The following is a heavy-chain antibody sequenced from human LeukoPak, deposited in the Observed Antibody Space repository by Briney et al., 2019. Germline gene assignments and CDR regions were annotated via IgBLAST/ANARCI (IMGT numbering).Heavy chain of an antibody. D-gene: IGHD6-6*01. CDR1: GGSISSSSYY. V-gene: IGHV4-39*07. J-gene: IGHJ5*02. CDR2: IYYSGST. CDR3: ARNLILEYSSSSPWFDP. Sequence: PSETLSLTCTVSGGSISSSSYYWGWIRQPPGKGLEWIGSIYYSGSTYYNPSLKSRVTISVDTSKNQFYLKLRSVTDADTAVYYCARNLILEYSSSSPWFDPWGQGTLVTVSS.